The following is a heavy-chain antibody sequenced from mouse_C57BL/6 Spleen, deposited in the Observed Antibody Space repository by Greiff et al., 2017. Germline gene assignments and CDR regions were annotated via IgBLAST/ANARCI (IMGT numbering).Heavy chain of an antibody. Sequence: QVQLQQSGAELARPGASVKMSCKASGYTFTSYTMHWVKQRPGQGLEWIGYINPSSGYTKYNQKFKDKATLAADKSSSTAYMQLSRLTSEDSAVYYCAREGIYYYGYYFDYWGQGTTLTGSS. CDR2: INPSSGYT. CDR3: AREGIYYYGYYFDY. CDR1: GYTFTSYT. J-gene: IGHJ2*01. D-gene: IGHD1-1*01. V-gene: IGHV1-4*01.